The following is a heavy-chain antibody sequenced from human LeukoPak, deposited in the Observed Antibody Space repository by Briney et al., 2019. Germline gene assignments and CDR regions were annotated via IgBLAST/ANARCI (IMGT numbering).Heavy chain of an antibody. CDR1: GFTFSGFS. CDR3: AKAGGTKNFDY. V-gene: IGHV3-53*01. D-gene: IGHD1-14*01. J-gene: IGHJ4*02. CDR2: IYSGGST. Sequence: GGSLRLSCAASGFTFSGFSMSWVRQAPGKGLEWVSVIYSGGSTYYADSVKGRFTISRDNSKNTLYLQMNSLRAEDTAVYYCAKAGGTKNFDYWGQGTLVSVSS.